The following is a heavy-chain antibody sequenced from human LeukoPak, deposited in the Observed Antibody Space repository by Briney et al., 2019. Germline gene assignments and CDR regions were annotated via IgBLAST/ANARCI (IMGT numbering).Heavy chain of an antibody. V-gene: IGHV3-21*04. D-gene: IGHD3-9*01. CDR3: AKVGLTGYPYYFDY. Sequence: GGSLRLSCAASGFTFSNYIMNWVRQSPGKGLEWVSSISSRDGYIYYAASVKGRFTISGDNANNSLFLQMNSLRAEDTAVYYCAKVGLTGYPYYFDYWGQGTLVTVSS. CDR1: GFTFSNYI. J-gene: IGHJ4*02. CDR2: ISSRDGYI.